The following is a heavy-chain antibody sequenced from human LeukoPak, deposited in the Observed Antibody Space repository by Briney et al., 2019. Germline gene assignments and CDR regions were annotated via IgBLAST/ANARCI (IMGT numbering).Heavy chain of an antibody. CDR1: GGSLSSSSYY. J-gene: IGHJ4*02. CDR2: ISGSGGTT. Sequence: ETLSLTCTVSGGSLSSSSYYWGWVRQAPGKGLEWVSGISGSGGTTYYADSVMGRFTISRDNSKNTLYLQMNSLRAEDTAVYYCARNSGSGCFDYWGQGTLVTVSS. D-gene: IGHD6-19*01. CDR3: ARNSGSGCFDY. V-gene: IGHV3-23*01.